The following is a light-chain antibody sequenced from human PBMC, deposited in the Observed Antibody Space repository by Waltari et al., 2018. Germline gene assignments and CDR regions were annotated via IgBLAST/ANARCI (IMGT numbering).Light chain of an antibody. CDR3: QQYYSTPQA. CDR1: QSVLYSSNNKNY. CDR2: WAS. Sequence: DIVMTQSPVSLAVSLGERAPLNCKSSQSVLYSSNNKNYLAWYQQKPGQPPRLLIYWASTRESGVPDRFSGSGSGTDFTLTISSLQAEDVALYYCQQYYSTPQAFGQGTKVEI. J-gene: IGKJ1*01. V-gene: IGKV4-1*01.